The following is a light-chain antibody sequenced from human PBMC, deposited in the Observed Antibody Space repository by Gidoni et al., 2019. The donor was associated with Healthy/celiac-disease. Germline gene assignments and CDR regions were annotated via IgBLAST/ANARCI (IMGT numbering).Light chain of an antibody. Sequence: DIQMTQSPSSLSASVGDRVTITCQASQDISNYLNWYQQKPRKAPKLLIYDASNLETGVPSRFSGSGSGKDFTFTISSLQPEDIATYYCQQYDNLPLTFGRGTKVEIK. CDR3: QQYDNLPLT. CDR2: DAS. J-gene: IGKJ4*01. V-gene: IGKV1-33*01. CDR1: QDISNY.